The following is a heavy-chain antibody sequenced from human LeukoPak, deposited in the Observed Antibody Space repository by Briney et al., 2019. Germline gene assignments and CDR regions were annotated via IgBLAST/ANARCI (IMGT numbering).Heavy chain of an antibody. CDR2: ISYDGSNK. Sequence: GGSLRLSCAASGFTFSSYAMHWVRQAPGKGLEWVAVISYDGSNKYYADSVKGRFTISRDNSKNTLYLQMNSLRAEDTAVYYCVRDGGSSAYYFDYWGQGTLVTVSS. CDR3: VRDGGSSAYYFDY. J-gene: IGHJ4*02. V-gene: IGHV3-30-3*01. D-gene: IGHD6-6*01. CDR1: GFTFSSYA.